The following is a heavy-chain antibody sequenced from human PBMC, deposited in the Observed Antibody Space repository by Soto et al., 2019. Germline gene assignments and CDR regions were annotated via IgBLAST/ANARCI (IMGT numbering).Heavy chain of an antibody. CDR2: ISYDGSNK. J-gene: IGHJ5*02. CDR1: GFTFSSYG. V-gene: IGHV3-30*18. Sequence: GGSLRLSCAASGFTFSSYGMHWVRQAPGKGLEWVAVISYDGSNKYYADSVKGRFTISRDNSKNTLYLQMNSLRAEDTAVYYCAKDRAIPVNDFWSGYYTGWFDPWGQGTLVTVSS. D-gene: IGHD3-3*01. CDR3: AKDRAIPVNDFWSGYYTGWFDP.